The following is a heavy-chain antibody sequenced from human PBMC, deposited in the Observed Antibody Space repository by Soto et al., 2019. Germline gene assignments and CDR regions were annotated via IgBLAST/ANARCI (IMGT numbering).Heavy chain of an antibody. D-gene: IGHD3-3*01. CDR3: ANGEGGYYDYSLGY. Sequence: GGSLRLSCAASGFAFSTFAMTWVRQAPGKGLEWVAAISVSGNNAYYADSVKGRFTISRDNSQNSVFLQMSSLRADDTAVYYFANGEGGYYDYSLGYLGQGTRVTGSS. J-gene: IGHJ4*02. V-gene: IGHV3-23*01. CDR1: GFAFSTFA. CDR2: ISVSGNNA.